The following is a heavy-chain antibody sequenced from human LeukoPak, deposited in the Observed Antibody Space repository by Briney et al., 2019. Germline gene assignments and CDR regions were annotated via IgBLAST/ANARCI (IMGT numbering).Heavy chain of an antibody. J-gene: IGHJ4*02. Sequence: GGSLRLSCAASGSSFSTHWMHWVRQAPGKGLVYVAQIKSDGSATAYADSVKGRFTISRDNAKNTLYLEMSGLRAEDTAVYYCGSLTVVARDHWGQGTLVTVSS. CDR3: GSLTVVARDH. V-gene: IGHV3-74*01. CDR2: IKSDGSAT. CDR1: GSSFSTHW. D-gene: IGHD3-22*01.